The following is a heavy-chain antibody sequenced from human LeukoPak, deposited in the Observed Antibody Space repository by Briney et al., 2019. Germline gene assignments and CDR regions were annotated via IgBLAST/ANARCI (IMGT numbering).Heavy chain of an antibody. CDR2: MCYSGST. V-gene: IGHV4-59*08. J-gene: IGHJ5*02. CDR3: ARRVVESAVITERNWFDP. Sequence: SETLSLTCTVAGDSISTSSWSWVRQPPGRGLEWIGSMCYSGSTNYKPSLKSRVAMSVDASKNQFSLKLSSVTAADTAVYYCARRVVESAVITERNWFDPWGQGTLVTVSS. D-gene: IGHD4-11*01. CDR1: GDSISTSS.